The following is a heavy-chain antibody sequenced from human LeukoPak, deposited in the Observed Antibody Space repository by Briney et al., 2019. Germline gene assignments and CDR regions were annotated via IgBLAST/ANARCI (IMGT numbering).Heavy chain of an antibody. CDR2: IHSGGST. Sequence: PGGSLRLSCAASGFTVSSNYMSWVRQAPGKGLEWVSIIHSGGSTYYADSVKGRFTISRDNAKNSLYLQMNSLRAEDTALYYCARYRGTVTTIDYWGQGTLVTVSS. CDR1: GFTVSSNY. J-gene: IGHJ4*02. CDR3: ARYRGTVTTIDY. V-gene: IGHV3-53*01. D-gene: IGHD4-11*01.